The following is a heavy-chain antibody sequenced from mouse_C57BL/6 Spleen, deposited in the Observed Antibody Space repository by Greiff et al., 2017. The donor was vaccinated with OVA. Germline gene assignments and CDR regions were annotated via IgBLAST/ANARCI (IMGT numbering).Heavy chain of an antibody. Sequence: SVPGMVKPSQSLSLTCTVTGYSITSGYDWHWIRHFPGNKLEWMGYISYSGSTNYNPSLKSRISITHDTSKNHFFLKVNSLTTEDTATYYGARDSWDGDYFDYWGQGTTLTVSS. CDR2: ISYSGST. CDR1: GYSITSGYD. D-gene: IGHD4-1*01. CDR3: ARDSWDGDYFDY. J-gene: IGHJ2*01. V-gene: IGHV3-1*01.